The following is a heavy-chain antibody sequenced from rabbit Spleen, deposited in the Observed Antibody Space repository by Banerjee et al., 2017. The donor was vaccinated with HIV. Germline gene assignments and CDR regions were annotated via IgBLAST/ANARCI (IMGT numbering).Heavy chain of an antibody. V-gene: IGHV1S40*01. CDR3: VTLNGNGAVWPINI. D-gene: IGHD6-1*01. Sequence: EESGGGLNQPGASLTITCRACGFSFSFSSYLCWVRPATGKGLEWIACIEVGSSDFTYCATWSKGRFTISKTSSTTVTLQVTLLTAADTATYFCVTLNGNGAVWPINIWGPGTLVTVS. CDR2: IEVGSSDFT. J-gene: IGHJ4*02. CDR1: GFSFSFSSY.